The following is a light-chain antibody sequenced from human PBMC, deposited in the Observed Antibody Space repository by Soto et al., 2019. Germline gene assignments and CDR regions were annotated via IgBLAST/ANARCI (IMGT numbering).Light chain of an antibody. Sequence: QSALTQPASVSGSPGQSITISCTGTTSDIGGHNYVSWYQQHPGKAPKLMIYDVSYRPSGVSNRFSGSKSGNTASLTISGIPNEDEADYYCSSYATSGTPYIFATGTKLTVL. V-gene: IGLV2-14*01. CDR2: DVS. CDR3: SSYATSGTPYI. CDR1: TSDIGGHNY. J-gene: IGLJ1*01.